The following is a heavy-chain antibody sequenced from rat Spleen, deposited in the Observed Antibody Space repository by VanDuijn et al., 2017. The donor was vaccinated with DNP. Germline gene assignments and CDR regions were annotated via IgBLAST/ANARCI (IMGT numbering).Heavy chain of an antibody. CDR3: ARHYYDGPRFGY. D-gene: IGHD1-12*02. CDR2: ISGDGSST. Sequence: WVRQAPKKGLEWVATISGDGSSTYYRDSVKGRFTISRDNAKSTLYLQMDSLRSEDTATYYCARHYYDGPRFGYWGQGTLVTVSS. V-gene: IGHV5-7*01. J-gene: IGHJ3*01.